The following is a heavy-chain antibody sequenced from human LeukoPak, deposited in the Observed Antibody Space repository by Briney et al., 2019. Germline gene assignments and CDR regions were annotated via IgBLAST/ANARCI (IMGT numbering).Heavy chain of an antibody. CDR1: GGSISSGSYY. V-gene: IGHV4-61*02. CDR3: ARVFGHGRDYYYYYMDV. Sequence: SETQSLTCTVSGGSISSGSYYWSWIRQPAGKGLEWIGRIYTSGSTNYNPSLKSRVTISVDTSKNQFSLKLSSVTAGDTAVYYCARVFGHGRDYYYYYMDVWGKGTTVTVSS. J-gene: IGHJ6*03. D-gene: IGHD3-3*01. CDR2: IYTSGST.